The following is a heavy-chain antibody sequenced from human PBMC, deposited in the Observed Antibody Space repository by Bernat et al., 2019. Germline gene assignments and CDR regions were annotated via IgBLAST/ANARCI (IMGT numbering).Heavy chain of an antibody. CDR3: ARDPDCSSTSCYYYGMDV. CDR1: GFTFSSYG. D-gene: IGHD2-2*01. V-gene: IGHV3-33*01. CDR2: IWYDGSNK. Sequence: QVQLVESGGGVVQPGRSLRLSCAASGFTFSSYGMHWVRQAPGKGLEWVAVIWYDGSNKYYADSVKGRFTISRDNSKNTLYLQMNSLRVEDTAVYYCARDPDCSSTSCYYYGMDVWGQGTTVTVSS. J-gene: IGHJ6*02.